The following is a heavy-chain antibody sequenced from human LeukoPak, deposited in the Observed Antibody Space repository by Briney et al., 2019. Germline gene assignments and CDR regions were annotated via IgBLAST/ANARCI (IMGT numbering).Heavy chain of an antibody. CDR1: GFTFSSYA. J-gene: IGHJ6*03. CDR2: ISYDGSNK. Sequence: PGGSLRLSCAASGFTFSSYAMHWVRQAPGKGLEWVAVISYDGSNKYYADSVKGRFTISRDNSKNTLYLQMNSLRAEDTAVYYCGRVYVGLPYYYYYYYMDVWGKGTTVTVSS. V-gene: IGHV3-30*04. D-gene: IGHD2-8*01. CDR3: GRVYVGLPYYYYYYYMDV.